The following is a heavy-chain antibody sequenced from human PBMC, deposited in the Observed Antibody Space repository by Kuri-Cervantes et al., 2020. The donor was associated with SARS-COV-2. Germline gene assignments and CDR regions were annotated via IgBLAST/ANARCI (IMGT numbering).Heavy chain of an antibody. CDR3: ARGSAGGRYSNYVLDY. Sequence: ASVKVSCKVSGYTLTELSMHWVRQAPGQGLEWMGIINPSGGSTSYAQKFQGRVTMTRDTSTSTVYMELSSLRSEDTAVYYCARGSAGGRYSNYVLDYWGQGTLVTVSS. CDR1: GYTLTELS. D-gene: IGHD4-11*01. J-gene: IGHJ4*02. CDR2: INPSGGST. V-gene: IGHV1-46*01.